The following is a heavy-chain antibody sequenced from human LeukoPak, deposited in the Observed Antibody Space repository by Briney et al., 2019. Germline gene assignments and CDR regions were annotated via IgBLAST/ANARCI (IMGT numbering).Heavy chain of an antibody. Sequence: ASVKVSCKASGYTFTSYDINWVRQATGHGLEWMGWMNPNSCNIAYAQKFQGRVTITRNTSINTAYMELSSLTSEDTAMYYCARGRATVTTHWLDPWGQGTLVAVSS. V-gene: IGHV1-8*03. CDR3: ARGRATVTTHWLDP. J-gene: IGHJ5*02. D-gene: IGHD4-11*01. CDR1: GYTFTSYD. CDR2: MNPNSCNI.